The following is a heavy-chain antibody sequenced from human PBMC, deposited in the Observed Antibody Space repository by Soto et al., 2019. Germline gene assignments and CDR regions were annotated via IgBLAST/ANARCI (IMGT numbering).Heavy chain of an antibody. CDR1: GFTFSSYA. V-gene: IGHV3-23*01. D-gene: IGHD6-6*01. CDR2: ISGSGGIT. J-gene: IGHJ6*02. CDR3: AKGLIAARADGMDV. Sequence: EVQLLESGGGLVQPGGSLILSCAASGFTFSSYAMSWVRQAPGKGLEWVSAISGSGGITYYADSVKGRFTISRDNSKNTLYLQMNSLRADDTAVYYCAKGLIAARADGMDVWGQGTTVTVSS.